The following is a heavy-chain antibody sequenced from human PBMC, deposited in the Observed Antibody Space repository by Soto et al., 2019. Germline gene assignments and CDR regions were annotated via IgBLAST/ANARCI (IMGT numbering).Heavy chain of an antibody. CDR2: IYYSGST. V-gene: IGHV4-31*03. J-gene: IGHJ6*02. D-gene: IGHD4-17*01. CDR3: ALAPKYGDYSSYYYYGMDV. CDR1: GGSISSGGYY. Sequence: QVQLQESGPGLVKPSQTLSLTCTVSGGSISSGGYYWSWIRQHPGKGLEWIGYIYYSGSTYYNPSLKSRVTVSVDTSKNQFSLKLSSVTAADTAVYYCALAPKYGDYSSYYYYGMDVWGQGTTVTVSS.